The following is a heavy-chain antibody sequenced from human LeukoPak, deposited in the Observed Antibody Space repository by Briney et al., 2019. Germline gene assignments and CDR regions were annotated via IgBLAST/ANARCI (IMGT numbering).Heavy chain of an antibody. D-gene: IGHD3-10*01. CDR1: GFTFSTYW. CDR3: ARVGRRSGSYDAFDI. V-gene: IGHV3-72*01. J-gene: IGHJ3*02. Sequence: GGSLRLSCAASGFTFSTYWMSWVRQAPGKGLEWVGRTRNKANSYTTEYAASVKGRFTISRDDSKNSLYLQMNSLKTEDTAVYYCARVGRRSGSYDAFDIWGQGTMVTVSS. CDR2: TRNKANSYTT.